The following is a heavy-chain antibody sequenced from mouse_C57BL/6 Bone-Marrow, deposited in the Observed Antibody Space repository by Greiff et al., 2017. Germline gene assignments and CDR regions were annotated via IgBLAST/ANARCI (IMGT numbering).Heavy chain of an antibody. CDR2: INPGSGGT. D-gene: IGHD4-1*01. CDR1: GYAFTNYL. V-gene: IGHV1-54*01. J-gene: IGHJ2*01. Sequence: QVQLQQSGAELLRPGTSVKVSCKASGYAFTNYLIEWVKQRPGQGLEWIGVINPGSGGTNYNEKFKGKATLTADKSSSTAYMQLSSLTSEDSAVYFCARRNVGRDYCDYWGQGTTLTVSS. CDR3: ARRNVGRDYCDY.